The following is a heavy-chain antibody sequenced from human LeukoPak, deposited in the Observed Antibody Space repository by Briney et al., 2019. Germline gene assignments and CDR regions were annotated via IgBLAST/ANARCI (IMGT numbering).Heavy chain of an antibody. V-gene: IGHV5-51*01. D-gene: IGHD5-24*01. CDR2: IYPGDSDT. Sequence: GESLKISXKGSGYSFNSYWIGWVRQRPGKGLEWMGIIYPGDSDTRYSPSFQGQVTISADKSISTAYLQWSSLKASDTAMYYCARPRDGYNYGFHYWGQGTLVTVSS. CDR3: ARPRDGYNYGFHY. CDR1: GYSFNSYW. J-gene: IGHJ4*02.